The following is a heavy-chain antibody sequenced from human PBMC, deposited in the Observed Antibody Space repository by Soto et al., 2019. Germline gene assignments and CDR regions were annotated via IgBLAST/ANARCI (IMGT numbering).Heavy chain of an antibody. Sequence: QVHLVQSGAEVRKPGASVKVSCKASGYTFSSYAMHWVRQAPGQRLEWMGWINAGYGHTKSSQKFQDRVTMSRDTSASTAYMELTSLRSEDTAVYYCARDTGDGTFDFWGQGTLVTVSS. V-gene: IGHV1-3*01. CDR3: ARDTGDGTFDF. J-gene: IGHJ4*02. D-gene: IGHD7-27*01. CDR2: INAGYGHT. CDR1: GYTFSSYA.